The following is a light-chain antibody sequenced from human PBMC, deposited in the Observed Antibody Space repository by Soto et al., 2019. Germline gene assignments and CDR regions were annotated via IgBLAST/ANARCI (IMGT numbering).Light chain of an antibody. CDR2: GAS. Sequence: IVMTQSPATLSVSPGERATLSCRASQSVSSNLAWYQQKPGQAPRLLIYGASTRATDIPARFSGSGSGTEFTLTISSLQSEDFVIYYCQHYNNWPPSITFGQGTRLEMK. J-gene: IGKJ5*01. CDR1: QSVSSN. V-gene: IGKV3-15*01. CDR3: QHYNNWPPSIT.